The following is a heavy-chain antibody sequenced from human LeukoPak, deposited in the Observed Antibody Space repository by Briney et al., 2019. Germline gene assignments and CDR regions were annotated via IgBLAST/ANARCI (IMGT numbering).Heavy chain of an antibody. J-gene: IGHJ4*02. CDR3: AKDSTPRGYSYGSDFDY. Sequence: GGSLRLSCAASGFTFDDYAMHWVRQAPGKGLEWVSGISWNSGSIGYADSVKGRFTISRDNAKNSLYLQMNSLRAEDTALYYCAKDSTPRGYSYGSDFDYWGQGTLVTVSS. CDR1: GFTFDDYA. V-gene: IGHV3-9*01. D-gene: IGHD5-18*01. CDR2: ISWNSGSI.